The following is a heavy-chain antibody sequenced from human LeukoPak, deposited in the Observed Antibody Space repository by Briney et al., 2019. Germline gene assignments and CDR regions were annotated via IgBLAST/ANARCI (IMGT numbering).Heavy chain of an antibody. V-gene: IGHV3-21*01. D-gene: IGHD3-3*01. CDR3: ARDSTSYYDFWSGYCFDY. CDR1: GFTFSSYS. Sequence: PGGSLRLSCAAPGFTFSSYSMNWVRQAPGKGLEWVSSISSSSSYIYYADSVKGRFTISRDNAKNSLYLQMNSLRAEDTAVYYRARDSTSYYDFWSGYCFDYWGQGTLVTVSS. J-gene: IGHJ4*02. CDR2: ISSSSSYI.